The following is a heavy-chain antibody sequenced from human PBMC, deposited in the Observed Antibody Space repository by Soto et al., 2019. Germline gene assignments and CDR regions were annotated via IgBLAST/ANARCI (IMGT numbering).Heavy chain of an antibody. CDR2: ISAYNGNT. Sequence: ASVKVSCKASGYTFISYGISWVRQAPGQGLEWMGWISAYNGNTNYAQKLQGRVTMTTDISTSTAYMELRSLRSDDTAVYYCAREDIAMGGSAYRGQGTLVTVSS. CDR3: AREDIAMGGSAY. J-gene: IGHJ4*02. V-gene: IGHV1-18*01. CDR1: GYTFISYG. D-gene: IGHD5-18*01.